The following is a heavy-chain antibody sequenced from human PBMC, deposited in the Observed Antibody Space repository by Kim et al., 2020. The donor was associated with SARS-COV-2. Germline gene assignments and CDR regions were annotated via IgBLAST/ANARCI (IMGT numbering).Heavy chain of an antibody. J-gene: IGHJ6*03. V-gene: IGHV1-8*01. CDR2: MNPNSGNT. CDR3: ARGGRGVVPAAIRGAKDYYYYMDV. D-gene: IGHD2-2*02. Sequence: ASVKVSCKASGYTFTSYDINWVRQATGQGLEWMGWMNPNSGNTGYAQKFQGRVTMTRNTSISTAYMELSSLRSEDTAVYYCARGGRGVVPAAIRGAKDYYYYMDVWGKGTTVTVSS. CDR1: GYTFTSYD.